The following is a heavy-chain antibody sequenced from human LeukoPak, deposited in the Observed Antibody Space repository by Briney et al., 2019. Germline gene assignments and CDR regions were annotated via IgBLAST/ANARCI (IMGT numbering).Heavy chain of an antibody. Sequence: PGGSLRLSCAVSTFIFNSYVMTWVRQAPGKGLQYIASISGSGAYTYYADSVKGRFTISRDNSKNTLFLQLNSLRAEDTAVYYCAIIPYSRSPPARFDPWGQRTLVTVSS. CDR1: TFIFNSYV. V-gene: IGHV3-23*01. D-gene: IGHD6-6*01. J-gene: IGHJ5*02. CDR3: AIIPYSRSPPARFDP. CDR2: ISGSGAYT.